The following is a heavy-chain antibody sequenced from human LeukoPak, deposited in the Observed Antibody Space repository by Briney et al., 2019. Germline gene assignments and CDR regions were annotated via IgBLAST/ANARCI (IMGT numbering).Heavy chain of an antibody. CDR3: ATNMYYDFWSGYYNDY. J-gene: IGHJ4*02. V-gene: IGHV3-74*01. D-gene: IGHD3-3*01. CDR2: INSDGSST. CDR1: GFTFSSYW. Sequence: GGSLRLSCAASGFTFSSYWMHWVRQAPGKGLVWVSRINSDGSSTSYADSVKGRFTISRDNAKNTLYLQMNSLRAEDTAVYYCATNMYYDFWSGYYNDYWGQGTLVTVSS.